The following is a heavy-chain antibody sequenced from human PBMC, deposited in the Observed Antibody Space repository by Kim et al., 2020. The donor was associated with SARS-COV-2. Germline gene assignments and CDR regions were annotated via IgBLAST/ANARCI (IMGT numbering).Heavy chain of an antibody. D-gene: IGHD6-13*01. CDR1: GFTFSSYG. CDR2: ISYDGSNK. Sequence: GGSLRLSCAASGFTFSSYGMHWVRQAPGKGLEWVAVISYDGSNKYYADSVKGRFTISRDNSKNTLYLQMNSLRAEDTAVYYCATSQEPFHYSSSWYVFDYWGQGTLVTVSS. V-gene: IGHV3-30*03. CDR3: ATSQEPFHYSSSWYVFDY. J-gene: IGHJ4*02.